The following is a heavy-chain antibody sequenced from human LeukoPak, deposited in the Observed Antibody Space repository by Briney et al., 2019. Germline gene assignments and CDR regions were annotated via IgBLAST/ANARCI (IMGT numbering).Heavy chain of an antibody. J-gene: IGHJ5*02. D-gene: IGHD6-13*01. Sequence: GGSLRLSCAASGFTFSSYEMNWVRQAPGKGLEWVSYISSSGSTIYYADSVKGRFTISRDNAKNSLYLQMNSLRAEDTAVYYCAREVAAAGFWFDPWGQGTLVTVSS. CDR3: AREVAAAGFWFDP. V-gene: IGHV3-48*03. CDR2: ISSSGSTI. CDR1: GFTFSSYE.